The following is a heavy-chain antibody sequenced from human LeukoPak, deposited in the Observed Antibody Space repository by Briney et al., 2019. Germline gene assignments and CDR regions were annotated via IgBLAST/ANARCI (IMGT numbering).Heavy chain of an antibody. CDR3: ARGQEGATALFDY. J-gene: IGHJ4*02. CDR2: LYSTERI. CDR1: GGSISSCC. V-gene: IGHV4-4*09. D-gene: IGHD1-26*01. Sequence: PSETLFLTCTVSGGSISSCCWSWIRQPPGKALEWIGYLYSTERINYNPSLKSRVTLSADTSKNQFSLKLSSVTAADTAVYYCARGQEGATALFDYWGQGILVTVSS.